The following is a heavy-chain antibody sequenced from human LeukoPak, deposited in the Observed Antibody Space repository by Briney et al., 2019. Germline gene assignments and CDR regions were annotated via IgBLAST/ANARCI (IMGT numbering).Heavy chain of an antibody. D-gene: IGHD2-15*01. J-gene: IGHJ6*02. CDR2: FDPGDGET. CDR3: ASTSVATLIYGMDV. Sequence: ASVKVSCKVSGYTLTELSMHWVRQAPGKGLEWMGGFDPGDGETIYAQKFQGRVTMTEDTSTDTAYMELSSLRSEDTAVYYCASTSVATLIYGMDVWGQGTTVTVSS. V-gene: IGHV1-24*01. CDR1: GYTLTELS.